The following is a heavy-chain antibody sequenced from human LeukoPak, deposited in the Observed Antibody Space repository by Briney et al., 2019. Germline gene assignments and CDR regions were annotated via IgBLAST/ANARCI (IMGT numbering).Heavy chain of an antibody. J-gene: IGHJ6*04. CDR1: GGSVSSGSYY. CDR2: IYYSGST. D-gene: IGHD2-2*01. CDR3: ARGIVVVPAATDGMDV. Sequence: PSETLSLTCTVSGGSVSSGSYYWSWIRQPPGRGLEWIGYIYYSGSTNYNPSLKSRVTISVDTSKNQFSLKLSSVTAADTAVYYCARGIVVVPAATDGMDVWGKGTTVTVSS. V-gene: IGHV4-61*01.